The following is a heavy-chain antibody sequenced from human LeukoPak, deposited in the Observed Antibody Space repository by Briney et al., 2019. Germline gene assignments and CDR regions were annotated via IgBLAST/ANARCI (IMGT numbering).Heavy chain of an antibody. V-gene: IGHV4-59*08. J-gene: IGHJ5*02. CDR1: GGSISSYY. Sequence: SETLSLTCTVSGGSISSYYWSWIRQPPGKGLEWIGYIYYSGSTNYNPSLKCRVTISVDTSKNQFSLKLSSVTAADTAVYYCARTYYDILTGYDNWFDPWGQGTLVTVSS. CDR2: IYYSGST. CDR3: ARTYYDILTGYDNWFDP. D-gene: IGHD3-9*01.